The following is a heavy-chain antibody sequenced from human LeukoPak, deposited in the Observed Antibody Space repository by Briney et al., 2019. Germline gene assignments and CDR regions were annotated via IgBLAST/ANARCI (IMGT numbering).Heavy chain of an antibody. J-gene: IGHJ3*02. CDR3: ARDFSYGGHDAFDI. D-gene: IGHD4-23*01. CDR2: ISYDGSNK. CDR1: GFTFSSYA. V-gene: IGHV3-30*04. Sequence: GGSLRLSCAASGFTFSSYAMHWVRQAPGKGLEWVAVISYDGSNKYYADSVKGRFTISRDNSKNTLYLQMNSLRAEDTAVYYCARDFSYGGHDAFDIWGQGTMVTVSS.